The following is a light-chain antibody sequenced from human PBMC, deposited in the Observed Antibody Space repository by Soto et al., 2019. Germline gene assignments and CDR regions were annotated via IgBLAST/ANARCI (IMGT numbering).Light chain of an antibody. CDR1: SSDVSGYNY. CDR2: DDS. J-gene: IGLJ1*01. Sequence: SALSQPAGVAGSPGQPNTISSTGTSSDVSGYNYVCWDQQHPGKAPRLMIYDDSNRPSGVSNRFSGSKSGNTASLTISGLQAEDEADYYCSSYTGSSTLYVFGTGTKVTVL. CDR3: SSYTGSSTLYV. V-gene: IGLV2-14*01.